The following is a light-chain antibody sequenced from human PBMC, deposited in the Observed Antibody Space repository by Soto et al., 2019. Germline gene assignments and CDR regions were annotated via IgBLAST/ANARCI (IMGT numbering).Light chain of an antibody. V-gene: IGKV3-20*01. CDR1: QSISSTY. CDR3: QQYFASSWT. J-gene: IGKJ1*01. CDR2: AAS. Sequence: EIVLTQSPGTLSLSPGERATLSCRASQSISSTYLAWYRQKSGQAPRLLIYAASSRATGIPDRFSGSGSGIDFTLTISRLEPEDFAVYYCQQYFASSWTFGQGTRVEIK.